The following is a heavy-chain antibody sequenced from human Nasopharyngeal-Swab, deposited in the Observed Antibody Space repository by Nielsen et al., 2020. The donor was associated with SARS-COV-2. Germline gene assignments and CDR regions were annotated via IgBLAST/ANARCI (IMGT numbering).Heavy chain of an antibody. CDR2: IYDGGST. D-gene: IGHD6-19*01. V-gene: IGHV4-59*01. CDR3: ARNQRGSGWYSWSQGLDY. J-gene: IGHJ4*02. Sequence: WIRQPPGKGLEWIGYIYDGGSTNYNPSLKSRVTISVDTSKNQFSLKLSSVTAADTAVYYCARNQRGSGWYSWSQGLDYWGQGTLVTVS.